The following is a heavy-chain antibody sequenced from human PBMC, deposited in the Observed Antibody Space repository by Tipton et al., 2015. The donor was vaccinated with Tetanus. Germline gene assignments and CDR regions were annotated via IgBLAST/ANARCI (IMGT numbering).Heavy chain of an antibody. Sequence: TLSLTCTVSGGSISGSSYHWSWIRQPPGKGLEWIGYIYYSGSTNYNPSLKSRVTISVDTSKNQFSLKLSSVTAADTAVYYCARLTTPFNTFDLWGQGRLVTVSS. V-gene: IGHV4-61*01. J-gene: IGHJ3*01. CDR2: IYYSGST. CDR3: ARLTTPFNTFDL. D-gene: IGHD1-1*01. CDR1: GGSISGSSYH.